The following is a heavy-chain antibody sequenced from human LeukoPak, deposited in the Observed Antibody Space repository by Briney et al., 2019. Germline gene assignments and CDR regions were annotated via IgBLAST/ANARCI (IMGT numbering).Heavy chain of an antibody. D-gene: IGHD3-3*01. Sequence: GGSLRLSCAASGFTFSSYAMSWVRQAPGKGLEWVSAISGSGGSTYYADSVKGRFTISRDNSKNTLYQQLNSLRAEDTAVDYCARGAAWIFGGGPGYVAFDIWGQGTMVTVSS. CDR2: ISGSGGST. CDR1: GFTFSSYA. CDR3: ARGAAWIFGGGPGYVAFDI. V-gene: IGHV3-23*01. J-gene: IGHJ3*02.